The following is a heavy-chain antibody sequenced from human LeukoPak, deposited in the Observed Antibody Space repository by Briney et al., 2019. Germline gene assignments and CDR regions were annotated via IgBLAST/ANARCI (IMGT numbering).Heavy chain of an antibody. J-gene: IGHJ4*02. D-gene: IGHD2-21*02. Sequence: GGSLRLSCAASGFTFSSYWMHWVRQAPGKGLVWVSRINSDGSSTSYADSVKGRFTISRDNAKNTLYLQMNSLRAEDTAVYYCARGGTRHIVVVTANSRGYWGQGTLVTVSS. CDR2: INSDGSST. CDR1: GFTFSSYW. CDR3: ARGGTRHIVVVTANSRGY. V-gene: IGHV3-74*01.